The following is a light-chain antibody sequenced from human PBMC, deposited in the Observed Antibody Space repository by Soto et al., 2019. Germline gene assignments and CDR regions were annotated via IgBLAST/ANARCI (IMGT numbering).Light chain of an antibody. CDR3: QQYHTFSIA. J-gene: IGKJ5*01. CDR2: KAS. V-gene: IGKV1-5*03. Sequence: DIQLTHSPSILSASFGDRFTINFGASQTISSWLAWYQQKPGKAPKLLIYKASTLKSGVPSRFSGSGSGTDFTLTISGLQPDDFATYYCQQYHTFSIAFGQGTRLEI. CDR1: QTISSW.